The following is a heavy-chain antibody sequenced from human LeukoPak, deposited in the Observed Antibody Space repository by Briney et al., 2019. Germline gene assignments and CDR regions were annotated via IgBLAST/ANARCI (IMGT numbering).Heavy chain of an antibody. D-gene: IGHD3-9*01. Sequence: GGSLRLSCEPSGFTFSDYNMGWIRQAPGKGLEWVSYISGGGGSTYYADSVKGRFTISRDNAKNSLYLQMNSLRAEDTAVYYCARSIGLTGGGVDVWGQGTTVTVSS. CDR3: ARSIGLTGGGVDV. J-gene: IGHJ6*02. V-gene: IGHV3-11*01. CDR1: GFTFSDYN. CDR2: ISGGGGST.